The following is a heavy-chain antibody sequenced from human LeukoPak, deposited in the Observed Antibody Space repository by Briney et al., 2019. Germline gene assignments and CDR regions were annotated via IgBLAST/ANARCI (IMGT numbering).Heavy chain of an antibody. D-gene: IGHD2-8*01. CDR3: SRGQGCAY. Sequence: GGSLRLSCAASGFNFDNYWMTWVRQAPGKGLEWVANMNQDGSEQYYVDSVKGRFTISRDNGKKSLYLQMNSLRAEDTAVYYCSRGQGCAYWGQGTLVTVSS. V-gene: IGHV3-7*04. J-gene: IGHJ4*02. CDR2: MNQDGSEQ. CDR1: GFNFDNYW.